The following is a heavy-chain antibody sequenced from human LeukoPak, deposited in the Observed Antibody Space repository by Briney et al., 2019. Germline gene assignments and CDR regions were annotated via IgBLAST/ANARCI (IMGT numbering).Heavy chain of an antibody. CDR3: AKDRVAVARRGFDP. J-gene: IGHJ5*02. V-gene: IGHV3-23*01. CDR1: GFTFSSYA. Sequence: PGGSLTLSCAASGFTFSSYAMSWVRQAPGEGLEWVSAISGSGGSTYYADSVKGRFTISRDNSKNTLSLKMNSVRAEDTAVYYCAKDRVAVARRGFDPWGQGTLVTVSS. D-gene: IGHD6-19*01. CDR2: ISGSGGST.